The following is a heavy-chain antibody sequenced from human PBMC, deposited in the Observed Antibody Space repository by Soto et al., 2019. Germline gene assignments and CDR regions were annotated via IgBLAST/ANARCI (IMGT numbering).Heavy chain of an antibody. Sequence: ASVKVSFKASGYTFTSYDINWVRQATGQGLEWMGWMNPNSGNTGYAQKFQGRVTMTRNTSISTAYMELSSLRSEDTAVYYCATYFWSGYYTYYYYYYGMDVWGQGTTVTVSS. J-gene: IGHJ6*02. D-gene: IGHD3-3*01. CDR2: MNPNSGNT. CDR3: ATYFWSGYYTYYYYYYGMDV. V-gene: IGHV1-8*01. CDR1: GYTFTSYD.